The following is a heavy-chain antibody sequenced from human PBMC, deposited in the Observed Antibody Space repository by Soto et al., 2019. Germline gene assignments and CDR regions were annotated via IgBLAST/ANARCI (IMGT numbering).Heavy chain of an antibody. V-gene: IGHV3-23*01. CDR2: ISGSGIST. J-gene: IGHJ2*01. CDR1: GFTFRSYA. Sequence: DVQLLESGGGLVQPGGSLRLSCAASGFTFRSYAMSWVRQAPGKGLEWVSGISGSGISTHYADSVEGRFTVSRDNSKNTLYLQMNLLRAEDTAGYYCAKEPVGPDWYFDLWGRGTLVTVSS. CDR3: AKEPVGPDWYFDL.